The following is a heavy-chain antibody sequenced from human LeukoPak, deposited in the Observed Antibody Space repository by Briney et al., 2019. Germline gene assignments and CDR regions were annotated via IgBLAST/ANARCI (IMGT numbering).Heavy chain of an antibody. D-gene: IGHD2-2*01. Sequence: PGGSLRLSCAASGIPFSSSAMTWVRQAPGKGLEWVSSISSNSRHIYYADSVRGRFTISRDNAKNSLYLQMNSLRAEDTAIYYCAREDQVPAAFDLWGQGTLVTVSS. CDR2: ISSNSRHI. CDR1: GIPFSSSA. J-gene: IGHJ4*02. V-gene: IGHV3-21*01. CDR3: AREDQVPAAFDL.